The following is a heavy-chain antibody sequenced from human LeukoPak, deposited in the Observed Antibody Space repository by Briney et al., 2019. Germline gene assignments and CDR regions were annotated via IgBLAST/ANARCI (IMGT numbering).Heavy chain of an antibody. V-gene: IGHV3-30*18. CDR2: ISYDGSNK. CDR3: AKVKVVVPAANYYMDV. Sequence: PGRSLRLSCAASGFTFSSYGMHWVRQAPGKGLEWVAVISYDGSNKYYADSVKGRFTISRDNSKNTLYLQMNSLRAEDTAVYYCAKVKVVVPAANYYMDVWGKGTTVTVSS. CDR1: GFTFSSYG. J-gene: IGHJ6*03. D-gene: IGHD2-2*01.